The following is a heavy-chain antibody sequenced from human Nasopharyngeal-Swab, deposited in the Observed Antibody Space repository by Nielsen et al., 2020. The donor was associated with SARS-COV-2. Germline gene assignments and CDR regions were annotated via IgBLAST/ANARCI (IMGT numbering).Heavy chain of an antibody. CDR3: ARDGAAVAGGLDY. CDR1: GFTFSSYS. CDR2: ISSSSSYI. J-gene: IGHJ4*02. Sequence: GESLKISCAASGFTFSSYSMNWVRQAPGKGLGWVSSISSSSSYIYYADSVKGRFTISRDNAKNSLYLQMNSLRAEDTAVYYCARDGAAVAGGLDYWGQGTLVTVSS. V-gene: IGHV3-21*01. D-gene: IGHD6-19*01.